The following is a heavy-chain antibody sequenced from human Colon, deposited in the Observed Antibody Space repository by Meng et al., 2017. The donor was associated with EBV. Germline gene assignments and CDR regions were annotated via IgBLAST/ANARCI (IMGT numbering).Heavy chain of an antibody. Sequence: QVLLVDSGAQVKKPGASVKVACQASGYTFPNAGISWVRQAPGQGLEWMGWVSTNNGDTKYAQRMHGRVTMTTDTSTNTAYMELRTLRSDDTAVYYCARLGYYDNSGIPRPFDYWGQGTLVTVSS. D-gene: IGHD3-22*01. V-gene: IGHV1-18*01. CDR2: VSTNNGDT. J-gene: IGHJ4*02. CDR3: ARLGYYDNSGIPRPFDY. CDR1: GYTFPNAG.